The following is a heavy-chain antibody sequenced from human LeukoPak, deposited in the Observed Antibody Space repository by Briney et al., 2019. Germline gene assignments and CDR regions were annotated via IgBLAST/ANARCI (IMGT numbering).Heavy chain of an antibody. Sequence: GESLKISCKGSGYSFTSYWISWVRQMPGKGLEWMGRIDPSDSYTNYSPSFQGYVTISADKSISTAYLQWSSLKASDTAMYYCVRGLQSSGWYGGMDVWGKGTTVTVSS. CDR1: GYSFTSYW. CDR3: VRGLQSSGWYGGMDV. J-gene: IGHJ6*04. V-gene: IGHV5-10-1*01. D-gene: IGHD6-19*01. CDR2: IDPSDSYT.